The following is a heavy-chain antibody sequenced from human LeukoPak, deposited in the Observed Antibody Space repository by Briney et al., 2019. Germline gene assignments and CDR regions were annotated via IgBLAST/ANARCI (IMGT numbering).Heavy chain of an antibody. CDR2: INPNTGET. V-gene: IGHV1-2*02. J-gene: IGHJ4*02. D-gene: IGHD5-12*01. CDR3: ARLGGPIVGTPSFDY. Sequence: ASVKVSCKASGYTFTGYYIHWVRQAPGQGLEWMGWINPNTGETNYAQKFQGRVTMTRDTSITTAYMELISVRSGDTALYCCARLGGPIVGTPSFDYWGQGTLVTVSS. CDR1: GYTFTGYY.